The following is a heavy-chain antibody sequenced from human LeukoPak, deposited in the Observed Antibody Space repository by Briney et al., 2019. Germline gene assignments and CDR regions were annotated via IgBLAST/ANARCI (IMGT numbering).Heavy chain of an antibody. Sequence: SETLSLTCTVSGGSISNYYWSWIRQPPGKGLEWIGYIYYTGSTNYNPSLKSRVTMLVDTSKDQFSLKLSSVTAADTAVYYCARYDFNKFFDYWGQGTLVTVSS. CDR2: IYYTGST. J-gene: IGHJ4*02. CDR3: ARYDFNKFFDY. CDR1: GGSISNYY. D-gene: IGHD3-3*01. V-gene: IGHV4-59*01.